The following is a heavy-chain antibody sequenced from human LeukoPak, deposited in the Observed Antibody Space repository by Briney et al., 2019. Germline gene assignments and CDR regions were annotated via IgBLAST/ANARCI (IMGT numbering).Heavy chain of an antibody. J-gene: IGHJ5*02. Sequence: SETLSLTCTVSGGSIRSYYWSWIRQPPGKGLEWIGYIYYSGSTYYNPSLKSRVTISVDTSKNQFSLKLSSVTAADTAVYYCARDQGYDFWSVLEGIHSFDPWGQGTLVTVSS. D-gene: IGHD3-3*01. V-gene: IGHV4-59*12. CDR2: IYYSGST. CDR3: ARDQGYDFWSVLEGIHSFDP. CDR1: GGSIRSYY.